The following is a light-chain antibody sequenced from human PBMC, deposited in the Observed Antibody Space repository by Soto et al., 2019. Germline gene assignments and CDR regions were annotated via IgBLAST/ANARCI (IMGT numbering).Light chain of an antibody. J-gene: IGLJ1*01. CDR3: SSYTSSSTL. CDR1: SSDVGGYNY. V-gene: IGLV2-14*01. CDR2: AVT. Sequence: QSARTQPASVFGSPGQSITKSCTGTSSDVGGYNYVSWYQQHPGKAPKLMIYAVTDRPSGVSSRFSGSKSGNTASLTISGLQAEDEADYYCSSYTSSSTLFGTGTKVTVL.